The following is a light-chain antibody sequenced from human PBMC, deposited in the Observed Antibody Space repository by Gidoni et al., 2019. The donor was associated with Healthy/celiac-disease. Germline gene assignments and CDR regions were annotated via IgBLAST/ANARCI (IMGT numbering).Light chain of an antibody. CDR2: DAS. CDR1: QSVSSY. V-gene: IGKV3-11*01. Sequence: DIVLTQSPATLSLSPGEIATLSCRASQSVSSYLAWYQQKPGQAPRLLLYDASNSATGIPARFSGSGSGTDFTLTISSLEPEDSAVYYFQQRSNWPPYTFGQGTKLEIK. J-gene: IGKJ2*01. CDR3: QQRSNWPPYT.